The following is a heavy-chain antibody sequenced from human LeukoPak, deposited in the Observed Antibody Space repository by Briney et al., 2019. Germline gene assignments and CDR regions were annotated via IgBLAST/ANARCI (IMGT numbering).Heavy chain of an antibody. CDR1: GGSFSGYY. CDR3: ASMNGYSYGYFDY. CDR2: INHSGST. D-gene: IGHD5-18*01. J-gene: IGHJ4*02. Sequence: ASETLSLTCAVYGGSFSGYYWSWIRQPPGKGLEWIGEINHSGSTNYNPSLKSRVTISVDTSKNQFSLKLSSVTAADTAVYYCASMNGYSYGYFDYWGQGTLVTASS. V-gene: IGHV4-34*01.